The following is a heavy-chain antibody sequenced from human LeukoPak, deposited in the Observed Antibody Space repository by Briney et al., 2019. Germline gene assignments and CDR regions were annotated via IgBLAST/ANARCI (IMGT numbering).Heavy chain of an antibody. Sequence: GASVKVSCKASGYTFINYGLTWVRQAPGQGFEWMGWISAYTGSTNYAQKLQGRVTMPTDPSTSTAYMDLRSLRSGDTAVYYCARTVGATGAFDIWGQGTMVSVSS. J-gene: IGHJ3*02. CDR1: GYTFINYG. V-gene: IGHV1-18*01. D-gene: IGHD1-26*01. CDR3: ARTVGATGAFDI. CDR2: ISAYTGST.